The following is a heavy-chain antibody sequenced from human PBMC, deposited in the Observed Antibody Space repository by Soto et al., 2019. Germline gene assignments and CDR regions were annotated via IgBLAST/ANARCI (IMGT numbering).Heavy chain of an antibody. CDR3: ARDGREASGMDV. CDR1: GGCMSSHY. CDR2: IYYRGST. J-gene: IGHJ6*02. V-gene: IGHV4-59*11. D-gene: IGHD1-26*01. Sequence: SETLSLTCTVSGGCMSSHYWSWVRQAPGKGLEWIGHIYYRGSTTYNPSLRSRSTISVDTSNNQFSLKLNSVTTADTAVYYCARDGREASGMDVWGQGTKVTVSS.